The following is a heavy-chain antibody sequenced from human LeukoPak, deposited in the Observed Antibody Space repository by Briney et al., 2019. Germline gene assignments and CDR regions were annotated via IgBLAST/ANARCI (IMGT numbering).Heavy chain of an antibody. Sequence: GGSLRLSCAASGFTFSDYYMSWIRQAPGKGLEWVPYISSSSSYTNYADSVKGRFTISRDNAKNSLYLQMNSLRAEDTAVYYCARLVREDSYFDYWGQGTLVTVSS. CDR1: GFTFSDYY. D-gene: IGHD3-10*01. CDR3: ARLVREDSYFDY. V-gene: IGHV3-11*06. J-gene: IGHJ4*02. CDR2: ISSSSSYT.